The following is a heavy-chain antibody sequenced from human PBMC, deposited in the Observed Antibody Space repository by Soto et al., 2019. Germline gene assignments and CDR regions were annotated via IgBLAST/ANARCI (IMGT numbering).Heavy chain of an antibody. CDR3: AREYYDFWSGYYVDY. Sequence: PGGSLRLSCAASGFTFSSYAMSWVRQAPGKGLEWVSAISGSGGSTYYADSVKGRFTISRDNSKNTLYLQMNSLRAEDTAVYYCAREYYDFWSGYYVDYWGQGTLVTVSS. D-gene: IGHD3-3*01. CDR2: ISGSGGST. V-gene: IGHV3-23*01. J-gene: IGHJ4*02. CDR1: GFTFSSYA.